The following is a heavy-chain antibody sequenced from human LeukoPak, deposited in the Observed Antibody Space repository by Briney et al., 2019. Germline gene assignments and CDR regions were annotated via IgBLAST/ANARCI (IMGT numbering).Heavy chain of an antibody. J-gene: IGHJ4*02. D-gene: IGHD2-15*01. V-gene: IGHV3-7*01. Sequence: PGGSLGLSCAASGFTFSVFWMSWVRQAPGKGLEWVANIKQDGSEKYYVDSVKGRFTISRDNDNNSMYLQINSLRAEDTAVYYCARYHGGYFAYWGQGTLVTVSS. CDR3: ARYHGGYFAY. CDR1: GFTFSVFW. CDR2: IKQDGSEK.